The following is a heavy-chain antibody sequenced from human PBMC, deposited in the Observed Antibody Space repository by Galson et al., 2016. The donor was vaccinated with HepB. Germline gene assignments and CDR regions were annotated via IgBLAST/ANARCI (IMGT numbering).Heavy chain of an antibody. CDR3: TRSVFSGYDPWAWGPKSKEYDYGMDV. V-gene: IGHV3-7*03. CDR2: IKQDGSEK. J-gene: IGHJ6*02. D-gene: IGHD5-12*01. Sequence: SLRLSCAASGFSFSKYSLTWVRQAPGKGLEWVANIKQDGSEKYYVESVKGRFTIFRDNAKKSLYLQMNSLRADDTAVYYCTRSVFSGYDPWAWGPKSKEYDYGMDVWGQGTTVTVSS. CDR1: GFSFSKYS.